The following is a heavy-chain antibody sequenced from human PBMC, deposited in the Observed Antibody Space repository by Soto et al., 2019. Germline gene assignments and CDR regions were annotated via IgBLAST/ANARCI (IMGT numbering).Heavy chain of an antibody. Sequence: QVQLVQSGAEVKKPGSSVKVSCKASGGTFSSYTISWVRQAPGQGLEWMGRIIPILGIANYAQKFQGRVTITADKSTSTAYMELSSLRSEDTAVHYCARLGHDYGDYGLDYWGQGTLVTVSS. CDR1: GGTFSSYT. V-gene: IGHV1-69*02. CDR3: ARLGHDYGDYGLDY. CDR2: IIPILGIA. D-gene: IGHD4-17*01. J-gene: IGHJ4*02.